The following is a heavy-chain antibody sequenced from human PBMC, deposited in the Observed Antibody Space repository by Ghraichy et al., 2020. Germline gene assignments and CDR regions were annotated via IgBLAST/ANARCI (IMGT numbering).Heavy chain of an antibody. CDR3: ARVLRLAPPRVAFDI. CDR2: INHSGST. J-gene: IGHJ3*02. CDR1: GGSFSGYY. V-gene: IGHV4-34*01. Sequence: SETLSLTCAVYGGSFSGYYWSWIRQPPGKGLEWIGEINHSGSTNYNPSLKSRVTISVDTSKNQFSLKLSSVTAADTAVYYCARVLRLAPPRVAFDIWGQGTMVTVSS. D-gene: IGHD6-19*01.